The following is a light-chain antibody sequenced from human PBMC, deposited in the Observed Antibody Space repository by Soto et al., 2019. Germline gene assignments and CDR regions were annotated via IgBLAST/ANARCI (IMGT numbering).Light chain of an antibody. CDR3: GTWDSSLSAGV. Sequence: QSVLTQPPSVSAAPGQKVTISCSGSRSNIGNNYVSWYQQFPGTAPRVLIYDNDKRPSRIPDRFSGSKSGTSATLDITGLQTGDEADYYCGTWDSSLSAGVFGTGTKVTVL. CDR1: RSNIGNNY. V-gene: IGLV1-51*01. CDR2: DND. J-gene: IGLJ1*01.